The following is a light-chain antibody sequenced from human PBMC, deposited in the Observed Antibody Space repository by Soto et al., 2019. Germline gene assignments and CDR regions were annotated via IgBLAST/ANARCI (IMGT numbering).Light chain of an antibody. V-gene: IGLV2-8*01. Sequence: QSVLTQPPSASGSPGQSVAISCTGTSSDVGGYNYVSWYQQHPGKAPKLMIYEVNTRPSGVPDRCSGSKSGNTASLTVSGLQAEDEADYYCSSYAGSSNVFGTGTKVTVL. CDR2: EVN. CDR1: SSDVGGYNY. CDR3: SSYAGSSNV. J-gene: IGLJ1*01.